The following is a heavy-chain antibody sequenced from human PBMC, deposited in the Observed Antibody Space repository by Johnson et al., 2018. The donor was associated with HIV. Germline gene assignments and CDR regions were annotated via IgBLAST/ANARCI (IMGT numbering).Heavy chain of an antibody. V-gene: IGHV3-23*04. D-gene: IGHD3-16*01. CDR2: ISGSGAST. Sequence: VQLVESGGGLVQPGGSLRLSCAASGFSFSSYAMSWVRQAPGKGLEWVSAISGSGASTYYADSVKGRFTISRDNAKNTLYLQMKTLRAEDTAIYYCAREKEMTRLGAFDVWGQGTVVTVSS. CDR3: AREKEMTRLGAFDV. CDR1: GFSFSSYA. J-gene: IGHJ3*01.